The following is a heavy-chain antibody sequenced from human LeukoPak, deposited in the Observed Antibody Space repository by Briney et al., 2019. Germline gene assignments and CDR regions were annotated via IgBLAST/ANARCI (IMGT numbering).Heavy chain of an antibody. CDR3: AAVGYCSGCSCYPDYSGMDV. CDR1: GGSISSYY. CDR2: IYYSGST. D-gene: IGHD2-15*01. J-gene: IGHJ6*02. Sequence: PSETLSLTCTVSGGSISSYYWSWIRQPPGKGLEWIGYIYYSGSTNYNPSLKSRVTISVDTSKNQFSLKLSSVTAADTAVYYCAAVGYCSGCSCYPDYSGMDVWGQGTTVTVSS. V-gene: IGHV4-59*01.